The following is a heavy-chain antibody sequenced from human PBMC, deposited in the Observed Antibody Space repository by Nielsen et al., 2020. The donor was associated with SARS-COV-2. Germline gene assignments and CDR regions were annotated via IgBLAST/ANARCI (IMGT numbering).Heavy chain of an antibody. CDR1: GFTFDDYA. V-gene: IGHV3-9*01. J-gene: IGHJ3*02. CDR3: GSGSDAFDI. D-gene: IGHD3-10*01. CDR2: ISWNSGSI. Sequence: GGSLRLSCAVSGFTFDDYAMHWVRQAPGKGLEWVSGISWNSGSIGYADSVKGRFTISRDNSKNSLYLQMNSLRAEDTALYYCGSGSDAFDIWGQGTMVTVSS.